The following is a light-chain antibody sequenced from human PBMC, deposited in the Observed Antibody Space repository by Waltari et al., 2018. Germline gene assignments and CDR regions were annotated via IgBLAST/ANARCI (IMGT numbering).Light chain of an antibody. J-gene: IGLJ1*01. CDR1: SLRRYF. CDR2: GQN. Sequence: SSELSQDPTVSVALGQAVNITCQGDSLRRYFVSWYQQKQGQAPVLVSYGQNKRPSGIPDRFSGSRSGNTASLTIAGAEAADEADYYCYSRNSDDFTYVFGTGTKLTVL. V-gene: IGLV3-19*01. CDR3: YSRNSDDFTYV.